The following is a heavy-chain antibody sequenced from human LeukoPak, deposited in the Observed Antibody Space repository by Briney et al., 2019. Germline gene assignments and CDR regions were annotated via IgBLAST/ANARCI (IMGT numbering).Heavy chain of an antibody. CDR2: ISNSGGST. D-gene: IGHD1-26*01. CDR1: GFTFSSYA. J-gene: IGHJ4*02. CDR3: ARRGSYFFLDY. Sequence: GGSLRLSCAASGFTFSSYAMSWVRQVPGKGLEWVSGISNSGGSTYYADSVKGRFTISRDNSKNTLYMQMNSLRAEDTAVYYCARRGSYFFLDYLGLGTLVTVSS. V-gene: IGHV3-23*01.